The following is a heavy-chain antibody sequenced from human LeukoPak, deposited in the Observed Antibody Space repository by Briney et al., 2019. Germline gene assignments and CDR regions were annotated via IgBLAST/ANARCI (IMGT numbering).Heavy chain of an antibody. CDR3: VRQGLQSGTYPAY. Sequence: GESLKISCKASGYTFNNYWIGWVRQMPGRGLEWMGMLYPDGTATTYHPSFEGRVTISADKSVTTAYLEWNSLKASDTALYYCVRQGLQSGTYPAYWGPGTLVTVSS. CDR1: GYTFNNYW. J-gene: IGHJ4*02. D-gene: IGHD1-26*01. CDR2: LYPDGTAT. V-gene: IGHV5-51*01.